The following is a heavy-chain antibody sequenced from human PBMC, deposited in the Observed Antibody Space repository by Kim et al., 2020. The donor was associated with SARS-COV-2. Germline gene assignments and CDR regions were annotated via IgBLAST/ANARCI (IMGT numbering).Heavy chain of an antibody. Sequence: SLRLSCAAAGFTVSDYNIHWVRQAPGKRLEWVSVLFSCGIPSHRDSVHDRFSVSRDSAKNTIYLHMSDLRVDDTALYSCARGPATMITYFDFWGQGPL. D-gene: IGHD3-16*01. CDR1: GFTVSDYN. J-gene: IGHJ4*02. CDR2: LFSCGIP. V-gene: IGHV3-66*01. CDR3: ARGPATMITYFDF.